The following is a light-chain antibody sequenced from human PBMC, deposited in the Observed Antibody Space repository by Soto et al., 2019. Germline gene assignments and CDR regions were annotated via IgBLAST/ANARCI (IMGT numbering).Light chain of an antibody. J-gene: IGKJ2*01. Sequence: EIVMTQSPATLSVSPGERATLSCRASQSVSSNLDWYQQKPGQAPRLLIYGASTRATGIPARFSGSGSGTEFTLTISSLQSEDFAVYYWQQYNNWPLYTFGQGNKLEIK. CDR1: QSVSSN. CDR3: QQYNNWPLYT. V-gene: IGKV3-15*01. CDR2: GAS.